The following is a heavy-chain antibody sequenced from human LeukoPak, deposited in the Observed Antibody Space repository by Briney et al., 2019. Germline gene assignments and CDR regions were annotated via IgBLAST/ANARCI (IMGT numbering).Heavy chain of an antibody. V-gene: IGHV3-53*01. Sequence: GGSLRLSCAASGFIVSSNYMSWVRRAPGKGLEWVSVIYNNGNTYYADSVKGRFTISRDNSKNTLNLQMNSLRAEDTAVYYCARGYGGFEHNWFDPWGQGTLVTVSS. J-gene: IGHJ5*02. CDR2: IYNNGNT. D-gene: IGHD5-12*01. CDR1: GFIVSSNY. CDR3: ARGYGGFEHNWFDP.